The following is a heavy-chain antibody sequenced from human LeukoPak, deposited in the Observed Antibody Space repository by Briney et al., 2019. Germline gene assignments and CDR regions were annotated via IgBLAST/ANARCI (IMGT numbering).Heavy chain of an antibody. CDR3: ARVFRTSYCYYGVDF. CDR2: VYFSGTT. J-gene: IGHJ6*02. CDR1: GGSITIGDYY. V-gene: IGHV4-39*01. Sequence: PSETLSLTCTVSGGSITIGDYYCAWIRQPPGKGLDWVGSVYFSGTTYYNPSLKSRVTVSVDTSKDQFSLKLNSVTAADTAVYFCARVFRTSYCYYGVDFWGQGTTVTVSS. D-gene: IGHD3-10*02.